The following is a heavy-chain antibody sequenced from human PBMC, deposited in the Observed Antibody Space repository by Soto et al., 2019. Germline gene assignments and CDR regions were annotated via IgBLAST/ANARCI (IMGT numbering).Heavy chain of an antibody. V-gene: IGHV3-48*01. Sequence: PGGSLILSCAASGFTFSSYSMNWVRQAPGKGLEWVSYISSSSTIYYADSVKGRFTISRDNAKNSLYLQMNSLRAEDTAVYYCARDGIDISGYERILDYWGQGTLVTVLL. CDR1: GFTFSSYS. CDR3: ARDGIDISGYERILDY. D-gene: IGHD5-12*01. CDR2: ISSSSTI. J-gene: IGHJ4*02.